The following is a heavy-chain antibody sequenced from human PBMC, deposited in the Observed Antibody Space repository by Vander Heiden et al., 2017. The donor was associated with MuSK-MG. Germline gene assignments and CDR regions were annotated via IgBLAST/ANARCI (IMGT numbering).Heavy chain of an antibody. J-gene: IGHJ3*02. CDR1: GFSFEDYG. D-gene: IGHD5-18*01. V-gene: IGHV3-20*01. CDR3: ASRYSYGYGHAFDI. Sequence: ASGFSFEDYGMRWVRQAPGKGMGWVSGIHWNGSSTGNAESVKDNFTISRYNDKNSLYLQMNSLRAADTALYHCASRYSYGYGHAFDIWGQGTMVTVSS. CDR2: IHWNGSST.